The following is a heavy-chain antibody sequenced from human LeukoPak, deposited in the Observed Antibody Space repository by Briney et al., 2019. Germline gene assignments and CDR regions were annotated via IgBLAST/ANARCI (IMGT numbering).Heavy chain of an antibody. D-gene: IGHD6-13*01. CDR2: IYYSGST. J-gene: IGHJ4*02. V-gene: IGHV4-30-4*01. CDR1: GFTFSSYAMH. CDR3: ARARIAAAVDY. Sequence: LRLSCAASGFTFSSYAMHWVRQHPGKGQEWIGYIYYSGSTYYNPSLKSRVTISVDTSKNQFSLKLSSVTAADTAVYYCARARIAAAVDYWGQGTLVTVSS.